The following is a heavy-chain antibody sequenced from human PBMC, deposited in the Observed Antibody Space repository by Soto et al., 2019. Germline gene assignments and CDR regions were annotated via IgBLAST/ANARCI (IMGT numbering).Heavy chain of an antibody. J-gene: IGHJ4*02. CDR1: GYTFTSYG. V-gene: IGHV1-18*04. CDR3: ANADLPAAELDY. D-gene: IGHD2-2*01. Sequence: DSVKVSCKASGYTFTSYGISWVRQAPGQGLEWMGWISAYNGNTNYAQKLQGRVTMTTDTSTSTAYTELRSLRSDDTAVYYCANADLPAAELDYWGQGTLVPVCS. CDR2: ISAYNGNT.